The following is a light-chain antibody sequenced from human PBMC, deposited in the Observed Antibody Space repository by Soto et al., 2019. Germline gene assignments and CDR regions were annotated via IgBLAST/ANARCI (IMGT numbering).Light chain of an antibody. CDR3: QQYSSYWT. CDR2: DAS. V-gene: IGKV1-5*01. Sequence: DIHLTQSPSTLSACVIDIVRTSLRASQSISSWLAWYQQKPGKAPKFLIYDASNLESGVPSRFSGSGSGTEFTLTISSLQTDEFATYYCQQYSSYWTFGQGTKVDIK. CDR1: QSISSW. J-gene: IGKJ1*01.